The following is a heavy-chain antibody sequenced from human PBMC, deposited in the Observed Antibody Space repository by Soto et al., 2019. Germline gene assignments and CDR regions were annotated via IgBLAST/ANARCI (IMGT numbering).Heavy chain of an antibody. CDR3: AKDRGGYCSGGSCYSVYYFDY. Sequence: GGSLRLSCAASGFTFSSYAMSWVRQAPGKGLEWVSAISGSGGSTYYADSVKGRFTMSRDNSKNTLYLQMNSLRAEDTAVYYCAKDRGGYCSGGSCYSVYYFDYWGQGTLVTVSS. D-gene: IGHD2-15*01. J-gene: IGHJ4*02. CDR2: ISGSGGST. V-gene: IGHV3-23*01. CDR1: GFTFSSYA.